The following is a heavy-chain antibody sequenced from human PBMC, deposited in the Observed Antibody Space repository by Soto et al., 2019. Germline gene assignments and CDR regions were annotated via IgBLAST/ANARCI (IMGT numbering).Heavy chain of an antibody. J-gene: IGHJ4*02. CDR1: NFTFHYAW. Sequence: GVSLGLSCAASNFTFHYAWMSWVRQAPGKGLEWVGRSKATAYGATTDYAAPVKGRFTISRDDSKNMLYLQMSRLRTEDTARYYCTTDDTSGYFFQYWGQGALVTVSS. V-gene: IGHV3-15*01. CDR2: SKATAYGATT. CDR3: TTDDTSGYFFQY. D-gene: IGHD3-22*01.